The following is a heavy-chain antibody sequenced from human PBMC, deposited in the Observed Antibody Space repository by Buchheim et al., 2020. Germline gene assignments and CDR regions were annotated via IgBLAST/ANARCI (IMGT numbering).Heavy chain of an antibody. J-gene: IGHJ5*02. V-gene: IGHV1-69*05. Sequence: QVQLVQSGAEVKKPGSSVKVSCKASGGTFSSYAISWVRQAPGQGLEWMGGIIPIFGTANYAQKFQGRVTITRNDSTSTAYMELSSLRSEDTAVYYCAGEPYKGYCSGGSCYWFDPWGQGTL. CDR3: AGEPYKGYCSGGSCYWFDP. D-gene: IGHD2-15*01. CDR2: IIPIFGTA. CDR1: GGTFSSYA.